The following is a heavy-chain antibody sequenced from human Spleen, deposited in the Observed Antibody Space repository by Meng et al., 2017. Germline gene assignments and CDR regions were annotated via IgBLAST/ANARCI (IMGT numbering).Heavy chain of an antibody. Sequence: QGQLQPWAAGPLKPSGTLSLTCAVYGGSFSGYYWSWIRQPPGKGLEWIGEINHSGSTNYNPSLKSRVTISVDTSKNQFSLKLSSVTAADTAVYYCASLPDLQSPFCSGGSCYSGWGQGTLVTVSS. CDR1: GGSFSGYY. CDR2: INHSGST. J-gene: IGHJ4*02. V-gene: IGHV4-34*01. CDR3: ASLPDLQSPFCSGGSCYSG. D-gene: IGHD2-15*01.